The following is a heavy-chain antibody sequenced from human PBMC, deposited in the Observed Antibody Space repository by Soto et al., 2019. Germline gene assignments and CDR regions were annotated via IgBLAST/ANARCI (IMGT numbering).Heavy chain of an antibody. CDR1: GYTFTSSG. CDR2: ISAYNGNT. CDR3: ATTSVAGTRSAFDI. Sequence: QVQLVQSGAEVKKPGASVKVSCQASGYTFTSSGISWVRQAPGQGLEWMGWISAYNGNTNYAQKLQGRVTMTTDTTTSTAYMELRSLRSDDTAVDYCATTSVAGTRSAFDIWGQGTMVTVSS. J-gene: IGHJ3*02. V-gene: IGHV1-18*01. D-gene: IGHD6-19*01.